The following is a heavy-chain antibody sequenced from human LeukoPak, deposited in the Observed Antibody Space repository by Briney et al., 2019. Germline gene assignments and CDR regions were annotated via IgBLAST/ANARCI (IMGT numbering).Heavy chain of an antibody. CDR2: ISRSSSYI. V-gene: IGHV3-21*01. CDR1: GFTFSSYT. D-gene: IGHD3-22*01. Sequence: GGSLRLSCAASGFTFSSYTMNWVRQAPGRGLEWVSSISRSSSYIYYGDSVKGRFTISRDNAKNSLYLQMNSLRAEDTAVYYCARVAYDDSSGYYPVPFDYWGQGTLVTVSS. CDR3: ARVAYDDSSGYYPVPFDY. J-gene: IGHJ4*02.